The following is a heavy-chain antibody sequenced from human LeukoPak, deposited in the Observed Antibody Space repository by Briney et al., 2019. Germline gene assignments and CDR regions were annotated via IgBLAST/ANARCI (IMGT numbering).Heavy chain of an antibody. J-gene: IGHJ6*02. D-gene: IGHD2-2*02. CDR1: GFTFSSYS. CDR2: ISSSSSYI. CDR3: AKSERYCSSTSCYMKNYYGMDV. V-gene: IGHV3-21*01. Sequence: GGSLRLSCAASGFTFSSYSMNWVRQAPGKGLEWVSSISSSSSYIYYADSVKGRFTISRDNSKNTLYLQMNSLRAEDTAVYYCAKSERYCSSTSCYMKNYYGMDVWGQGTTVTVSS.